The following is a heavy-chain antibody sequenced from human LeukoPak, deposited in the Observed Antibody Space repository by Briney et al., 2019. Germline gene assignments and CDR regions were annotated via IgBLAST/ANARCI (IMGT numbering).Heavy chain of an antibody. CDR3: ARGPRLEAFDI. D-gene: IGHD3-16*01. CDR2: ITGSSNYI. CDR1: GFTFSSYS. V-gene: IGHV3-21*01. J-gene: IGHJ3*02. Sequence: GGSLRLSCAASGFTFSSYSMNWVRQAPGKGLEWVSSITGSSNYIYYGDSMKGRFTISRDNAGNSVYLQMNSLRAEDTALYYCARGPRLEAFDIWGQGTMLTVSS.